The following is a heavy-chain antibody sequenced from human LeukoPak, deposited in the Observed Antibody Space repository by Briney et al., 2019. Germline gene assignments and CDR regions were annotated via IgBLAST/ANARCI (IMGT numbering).Heavy chain of an antibody. D-gene: IGHD1-26*01. J-gene: IGHJ3*02. Sequence: PGGSLRLSCAASGFTFSSYSMNWVRQAPGKGLEWASSISSSSSYIYYADSVKGRFTISRDNAKNSLYLQMNSLRAEDTAVYYCARAPSAEDTFDIWGQGTMVTVSS. CDR1: GFTFSSYS. V-gene: IGHV3-21*01. CDR2: ISSSSSYI. CDR3: ARAPSAEDTFDI.